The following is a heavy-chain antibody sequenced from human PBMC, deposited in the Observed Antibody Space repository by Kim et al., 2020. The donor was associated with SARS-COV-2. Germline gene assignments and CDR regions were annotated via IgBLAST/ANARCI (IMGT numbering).Heavy chain of an antibody. CDR2: ISYDGSNK. CDR3: ANTGYSSGWSDFDY. D-gene: IGHD6-19*01. J-gene: IGHJ4*02. Sequence: GGSLRLSCAASGFTFSSYGMHWVRQAPGKGLEWVAVISYDGSNKYYADSVKGRFTISRDNSKNTLYLQMNSLRAEDTAVYYCANTGYSSGWSDFDYWGQGTLVTVSS. CDR1: GFTFSSYG. V-gene: IGHV3-30*18.